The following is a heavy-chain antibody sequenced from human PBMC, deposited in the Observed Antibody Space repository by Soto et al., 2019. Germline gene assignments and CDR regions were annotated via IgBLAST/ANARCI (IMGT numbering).Heavy chain of an antibody. CDR1: GGSISSSSYY. D-gene: IGHD2-15*01. J-gene: IGHJ1*01. CDR2: IYYSGST. V-gene: IGHV4-39*01. Sequence: QLQLQESGPGLVKPSETLSLTCTVSGGSISSSSYYWGWIRQPPGKGLEWIGSIYYSGSTYYNPSLKSRVTISVDTSKNQFSLKLSSVTAADTAVYYCARQSGYCSGGSCYRQTYFQHWGQGTLVTVSS. CDR3: ARQSGYCSGGSCYRQTYFQH.